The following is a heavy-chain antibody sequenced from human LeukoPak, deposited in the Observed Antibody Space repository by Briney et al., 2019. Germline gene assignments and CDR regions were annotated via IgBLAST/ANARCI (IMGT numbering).Heavy chain of an antibody. V-gene: IGHV6-1*01. CDR1: GASVSSNSAA. Sequence: SQTLSLTCAISGASVSSNSAAWNWIRQSPSSGLEWLGRTYYWSKWYNDYAVSVKSRITINPDTSKNQFSLQLNSVTPEDTAVYYCARVSYGYSSAYDYWGQGTLVTVSS. J-gene: IGHJ4*02. D-gene: IGHD5-18*01. CDR3: ARVSYGYSSAYDY. CDR2: TYYWSKWYN.